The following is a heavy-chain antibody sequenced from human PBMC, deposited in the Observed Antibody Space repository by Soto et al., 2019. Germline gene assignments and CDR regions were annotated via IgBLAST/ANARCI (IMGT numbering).Heavy chain of an antibody. CDR2: INVGSGNT. V-gene: IGHV1-3*01. Sequence: SVKVSCKSSGNSFLTYAIHWVRQAPVQRLQWMGWINVGSGNTKYAQDFQGRVTFTRDTAATTTFMELSSLRSEDAAVYYCARVPPWGDSGSFYIQHYDSWGQGTLVTVSS. D-gene: IGHD3-10*01. CDR3: ARVPPWGDSGSFYIQHYDS. J-gene: IGHJ4*02. CDR1: GNSFLTYA.